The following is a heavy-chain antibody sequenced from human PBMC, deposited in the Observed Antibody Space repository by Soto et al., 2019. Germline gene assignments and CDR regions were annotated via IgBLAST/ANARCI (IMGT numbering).Heavy chain of an antibody. J-gene: IGHJ4*02. Sequence: SETLSLTCAVYGGSFSGYYWSWIRQPPGKGLEWIGDIYHSGSTNYNPSLKSRVTISVDTSKNQFSLKLSSVTAADTAVYYCARRWGTSFDFWGQGTLVTVSS. V-gene: IGHV4-34*01. CDR2: IYHSGST. CDR1: GGSFSGYY. CDR3: ARRWGTSFDF. D-gene: IGHD7-27*01.